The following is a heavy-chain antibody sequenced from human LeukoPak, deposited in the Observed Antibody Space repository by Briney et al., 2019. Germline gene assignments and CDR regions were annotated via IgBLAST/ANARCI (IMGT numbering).Heavy chain of an antibody. Sequence: KPAETLSLTCTVSGGSISSYYWSWIRQPPGKGLEWIGYIYYSGSTNYNPSLKSRVTMSVDTSKNQFSLKLSSVTAADTAVYYCARELGGNYGGNTGSNWGQGTLVT. J-gene: IGHJ4*02. V-gene: IGHV4-59*13. D-gene: IGHD4-23*01. CDR2: IYYSGST. CDR1: GGSISSYY. CDR3: ARELGGNYGGNTGSN.